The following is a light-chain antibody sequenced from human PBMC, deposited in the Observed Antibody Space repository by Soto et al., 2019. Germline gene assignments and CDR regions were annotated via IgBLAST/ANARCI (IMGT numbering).Light chain of an antibody. CDR2: EVS. Sequence: QSALTQPASVSGSPGQSITISCTGTSSDVGIYKYVSWYQQHPGKAPNLMIYEVSNRPSGLSNRFSGSKSGNTASLTISGLQAEDEADYYCSPYTSSSTVVFGGGTKLTVL. CDR1: SSDVGIYKY. CDR3: SPYTSSSTVV. J-gene: IGLJ2*01. V-gene: IGLV2-14*01.